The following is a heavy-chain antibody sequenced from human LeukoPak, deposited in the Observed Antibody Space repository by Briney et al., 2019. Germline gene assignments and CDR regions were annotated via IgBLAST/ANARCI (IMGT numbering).Heavy chain of an antibody. CDR2: IYSGGST. D-gene: IGHD3-9*01. J-gene: IGHJ3*02. V-gene: IGHV3-66*01. CDR3: ARNYDILTGNGAFDI. CDR1: GFTVSSNY. Sequence: GGSLRLSCAASGFTVSSNYMSWVRQAPGKGLEWVSVIYSGGSTYYADSVKGRFTISRDNSKNTLYLQMNSLRAEDTAVYYCARNYDILTGNGAFDIWGQGTMVTVSS.